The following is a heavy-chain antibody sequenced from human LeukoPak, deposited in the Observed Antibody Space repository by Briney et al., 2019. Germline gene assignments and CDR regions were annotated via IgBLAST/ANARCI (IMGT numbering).Heavy chain of an antibody. CDR3: ARGQKFAYYYDSSGYYYERGYFDY. D-gene: IGHD3-22*01. V-gene: IGHV4-34*01. J-gene: IGHJ4*02. CDR2: INHSGST. Sequence: SETLSLTCAVYGGSFSGYYWSWIRQPPGKGLEWIGEINHSGSTNYNPSLKSRVTISVDTSKNQFSLKLSSVTAADTAVYYCARGQKFAYYYDSSGYYYERGYFDYWGQGTLVTVSS. CDR1: GGSFSGYY.